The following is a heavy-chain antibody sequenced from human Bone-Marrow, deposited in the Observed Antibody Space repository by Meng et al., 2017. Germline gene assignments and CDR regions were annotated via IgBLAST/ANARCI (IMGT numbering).Heavy chain of an antibody. Sequence: GSLRLSCAVYGGSFSGYYWSWIRQPPGKGLEWIGEINHSGSTNYNPSLKSRVTISVGTSKNQFSLKLSSVTAADTAVYYCAILPVRCGGDCRSDYWGQGTLVTVSS. CDR3: AILPVRCGGDCRSDY. D-gene: IGHD2-21*02. CDR1: GGSFSGYY. J-gene: IGHJ4*02. CDR2: INHSGST. V-gene: IGHV4-34*01.